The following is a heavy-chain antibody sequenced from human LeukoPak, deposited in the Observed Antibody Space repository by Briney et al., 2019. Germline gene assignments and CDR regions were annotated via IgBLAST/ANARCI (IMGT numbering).Heavy chain of an antibody. Sequence: ETLSLTCTVSGYSISSGYYWGWIRQPPGKGREWVGRIESKTDGGTTDYAAPVKGRFTISRDDSTNTLYLQMNSLKSEDTAVYYCTSYGSGRKFDYWGQGILVTVSS. V-gene: IGHV3-15*04. J-gene: IGHJ4*02. CDR2: IESKTDGGTT. D-gene: IGHD3-10*01. CDR3: TSYGSGRKFDY. CDR1: GYSISSGYY.